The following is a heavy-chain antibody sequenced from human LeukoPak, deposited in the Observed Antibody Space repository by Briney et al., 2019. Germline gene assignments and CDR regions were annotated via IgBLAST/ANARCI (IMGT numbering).Heavy chain of an antibody. CDR1: GDSINSYY. V-gene: IGHV4-4*07. CDR3: ARGGVPRAFDI. J-gene: IGHJ3*02. CDR2: IYTIGST. Sequence: SETLSLTCTVSGDSINSYYWSWIRQPAGRRLEWIGRIYTIGSTSYNPSLKSRVTMSVDTSKNQFSLKLTSVTAADTAVYYCARGGVPRAFDIWGQGTMVTVSS.